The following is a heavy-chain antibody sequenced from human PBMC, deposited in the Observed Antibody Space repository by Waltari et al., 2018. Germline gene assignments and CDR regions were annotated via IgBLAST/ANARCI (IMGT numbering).Heavy chain of an antibody. CDR3: ARYGEVPASYFFDY. D-gene: IGHD2-21*01. J-gene: IGHJ4*01. V-gene: IGHV4-34*01. Sequence: QVQLHQWGAGQLKPSETLSLTCAVSGESFLGYFWSWIRQSPGKGLEWLGSIHYSGSTTYNPTLDGRLSLSVDTTKKRFSLSLTSVTAADAALYFCARYGEVPASYFFDYWGQGTLVTVSS. CDR2: IHYSGST. CDR1: GESFLGYF.